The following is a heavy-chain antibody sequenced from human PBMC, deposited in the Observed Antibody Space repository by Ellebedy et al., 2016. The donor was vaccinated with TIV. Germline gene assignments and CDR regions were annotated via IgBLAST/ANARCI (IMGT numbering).Heavy chain of an antibody. CDR3: AREASSWYKGAFDI. Sequence: GESLKISCAASGFTFSSYWMHWVRQAPGKGLVWVSRINSDGSSTSYADSVKDRFTISRDNAKNTLYLQMNSLRAEDTAVYYCAREASSWYKGAFDIWGQGTMVTVSS. J-gene: IGHJ3*02. V-gene: IGHV3-74*01. CDR2: INSDGSST. CDR1: GFTFSSYW. D-gene: IGHD6-13*01.